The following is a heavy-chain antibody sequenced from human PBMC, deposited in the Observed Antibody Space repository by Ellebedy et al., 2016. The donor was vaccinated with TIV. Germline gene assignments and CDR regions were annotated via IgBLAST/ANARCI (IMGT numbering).Heavy chain of an antibody. Sequence: GESLKISCVASGFTFSSYWMTWVRQAPGKGLEWVANIKQDGSEKYYVDSVKGRFTISRDNAKNSLYLQMNSLRAEDTAVYYCAGRGYWGQGTLVTVSS. CDR3: AGRGY. CDR2: IKQDGSEK. CDR1: GFTFSSYW. J-gene: IGHJ4*02. D-gene: IGHD3-10*01. V-gene: IGHV3-7*01.